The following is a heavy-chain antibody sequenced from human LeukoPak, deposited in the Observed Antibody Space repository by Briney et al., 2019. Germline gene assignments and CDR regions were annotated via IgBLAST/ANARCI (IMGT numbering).Heavy chain of an antibody. J-gene: IGHJ4*02. Sequence: GGSLRLSCAASGLPFSVYGIHWVRQAAGKGLEWVALIAYDGNKKHYADSVKGRFTISRDNSKNTVYLQMNSLKFEDTAIYYCAKDVTYGDKAEYIDYWGQGTLVTVSS. V-gene: IGHV3-30*18. CDR2: IAYDGNKK. CDR1: GLPFSVYG. D-gene: IGHD2-8*01. CDR3: AKDVTYGDKAEYIDY.